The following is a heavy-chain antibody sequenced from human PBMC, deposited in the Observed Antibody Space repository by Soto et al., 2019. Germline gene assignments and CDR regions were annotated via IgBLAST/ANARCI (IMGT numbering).Heavy chain of an antibody. CDR3: AKFRYYYSNYVWFDP. D-gene: IGHD4-4*01. CDR1: GFTFSSYT. Sequence: PGGSLRLSCAASGFTFSSYTMSWVRQAPGRGLEWVSAISGSGGSTYYADSVKGRFTISRDNSKNTLYLQMNSLRAEDTAVYYCAKFRYYYSNYVWFDPWGQGTLVTVSA. V-gene: IGHV3-23*01. CDR2: ISGSGGST. J-gene: IGHJ5*02.